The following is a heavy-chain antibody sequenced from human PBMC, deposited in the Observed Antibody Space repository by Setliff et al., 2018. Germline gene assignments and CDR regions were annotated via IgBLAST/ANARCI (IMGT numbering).Heavy chain of an antibody. D-gene: IGHD6-13*01. CDR1: GYTFTNYH. Sequence: GASVKVSCKASGYTFTNYHLHWVRQAPGQGLEWMGVINPSGDNTNYAQNFQGRVTMTTDTSTSTAYMELRSLRSDDTAVYYCARVGQQLVSGDYWGQGTLVTVSS. J-gene: IGHJ4*02. CDR3: ARVGQQLVSGDY. CDR2: INPSGDNT. V-gene: IGHV1-46*01.